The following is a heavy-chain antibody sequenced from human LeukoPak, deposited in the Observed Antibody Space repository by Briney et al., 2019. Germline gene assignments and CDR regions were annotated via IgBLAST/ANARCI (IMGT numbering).Heavy chain of an antibody. Sequence: GGSLRLSRAASGFTFSSYAMSWVRQAPGKGLEWVSAISGSDDGTYYADSVKGRFTISRDNSRNTLYLQMNTLRAEDTAVYFCAKSPVSSCRGSFCYPFDYWGQGNLVTVSS. J-gene: IGHJ4*02. D-gene: IGHD2-15*01. CDR2: ISGSDDGT. V-gene: IGHV3-23*01. CDR3: AKSPVSSCRGSFCYPFDY. CDR1: GFTFSSYA.